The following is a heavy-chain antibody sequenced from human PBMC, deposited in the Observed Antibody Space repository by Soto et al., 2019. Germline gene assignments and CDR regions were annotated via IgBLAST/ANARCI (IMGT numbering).Heavy chain of an antibody. CDR2: ISYDGSNK. CDR3: AKNKDYGDSTYYFDY. Sequence: QVQLVESGGGVVQPGRSLRLSCAASGFTFSSYGMHWVRQAPGKGLEWVAVISYDGSNKYYADSVKGRFTISRDNSKDTLYLQMNSLRAEDTAVYYCAKNKDYGDSTYYFDYWGQGTLVTVSS. V-gene: IGHV3-30*18. D-gene: IGHD4-17*01. J-gene: IGHJ4*02. CDR1: GFTFSSYG.